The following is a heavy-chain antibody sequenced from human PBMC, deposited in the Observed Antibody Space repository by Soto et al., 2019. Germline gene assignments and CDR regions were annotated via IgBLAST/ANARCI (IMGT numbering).Heavy chain of an antibody. D-gene: IGHD2-2*01. Sequence: QVQLQQWGAGLLKPSETLSLTCAVYGGSFSGYYWTWIRQPPGEGLEWIGEINHRASTNYNPSLKSRITISVDTSKKQFSLNLISVTAADTSVYYCAAGYCSSSGCYEVYYYYGMDVWGQGVTVTVSS. CDR1: GGSFSGYY. J-gene: IGHJ6*02. CDR2: INHRAST. CDR3: AAGYCSSSGCYEVYYYYGMDV. V-gene: IGHV4-34*01.